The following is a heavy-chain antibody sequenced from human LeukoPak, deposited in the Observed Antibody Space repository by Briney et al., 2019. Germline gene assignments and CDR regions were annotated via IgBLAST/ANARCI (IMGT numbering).Heavy chain of an antibody. CDR3: AKDSATTFFQWLRRLGDAFDI. D-gene: IGHD5-12*01. Sequence: PGRSLRLSCAASGFTFSSYGMHWVRQAPGKGLEWVAVISYDGSNKYYADSVKGRFTISRDNSKNTLYLQMNSLRAEDTAVYYCAKDSATTFFQWLRRLGDAFDIWGQGTMVTVSS. CDR1: GFTFSSYG. J-gene: IGHJ3*02. V-gene: IGHV3-30*18. CDR2: ISYDGSNK.